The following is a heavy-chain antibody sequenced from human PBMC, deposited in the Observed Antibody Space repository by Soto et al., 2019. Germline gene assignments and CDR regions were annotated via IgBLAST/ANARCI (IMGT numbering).Heavy chain of an antibody. D-gene: IGHD1-26*01. J-gene: IGHJ5*02. Sequence: GESLKISCKGSGYSFTSYWIGWVRQMPGKGLEWMGIIYPGDSDTRYSPSFQGQVTISADKSISTAYLQWSSLQASDTAVYYCAKVEWDPRFGWFDPWGQGTLVTVSS. CDR1: GYSFTSYW. CDR2: IYPGDSDT. V-gene: IGHV5-51*01. CDR3: AKVEWDPRFGWFDP.